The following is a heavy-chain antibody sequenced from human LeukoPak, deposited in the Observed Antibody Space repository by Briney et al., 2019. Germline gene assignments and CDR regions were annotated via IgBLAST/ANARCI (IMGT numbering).Heavy chain of an antibody. CDR1: GFTFSGSD. J-gene: IGHJ5*02. CDR2: IGIKANNYAT. D-gene: IGHD1-20*01. Sequence: GGSLWLSCAASGFTFSGSDIHWVRQASGKGLEWVGRIGIKANNYATAYAASVKGRFIISRDDSENTASLYMNSLKTEDTAVYYCTTYISGHRWGQGTLVTVYS. V-gene: IGHV3-73*01. CDR3: TTYISGHR.